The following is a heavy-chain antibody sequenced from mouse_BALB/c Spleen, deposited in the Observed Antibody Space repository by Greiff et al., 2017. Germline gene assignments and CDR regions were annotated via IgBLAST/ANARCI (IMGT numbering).Heavy chain of an antibody. V-gene: IGHV5-6*01. D-gene: IGHD1-1*01. CDR1: GFTFSSYG. CDR3: ARHGHYGSSYGYFDV. Sequence: EVQRVESGGDLVKPGGSLKLSCAASGFTFSSYGMSWVRQTPDKRLEWVATISSGGSYTYYPDSVKGRFTISRDNAKNTLYLQMSSLKSEDTAMYYCARHGHYGSSYGYFDVWGAGTTVTVSS. J-gene: IGHJ1*01. CDR2: ISSGGSYT.